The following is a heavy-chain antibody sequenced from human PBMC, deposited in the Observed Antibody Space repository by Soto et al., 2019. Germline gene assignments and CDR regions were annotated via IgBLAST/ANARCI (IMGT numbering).Heavy chain of an antibody. D-gene: IGHD2-15*01. CDR3: ARGPQVDIVVVVAARPYYFDY. CDR1: GYTFTSYG. V-gene: IGHV1-18*01. Sequence: ASVKVSCKASGYTFTSYGISWVRQAPGQGLEWMGWISAYNGNTNYAQKLQGRVTMTTDTSTSTAYMELRSLRSDDTAVYYCARGPQVDIVVVVAARPYYFDYWGQGTLVTV. CDR2: ISAYNGNT. J-gene: IGHJ4*02.